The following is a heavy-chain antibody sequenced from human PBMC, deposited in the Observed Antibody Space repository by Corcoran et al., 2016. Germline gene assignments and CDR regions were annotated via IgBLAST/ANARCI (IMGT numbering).Heavy chain of an antibody. CDR2: TNPSSGDT. Sequence: QVQVVQSGAEVKKPGASVKVSCKASGYSFTDYYMHWVRQTPGQGLEWMGWTNPSSGDTKDEQKFQGRVTMTRDASISTAYMELSSLRSDDTAVYSCATLGAAVRYWGQGTLVTVSS. CDR3: ATLGAAVRY. CDR1: GYSFTDYY. D-gene: IGHD6-25*01. V-gene: IGHV1-2*02. J-gene: IGHJ4*02.